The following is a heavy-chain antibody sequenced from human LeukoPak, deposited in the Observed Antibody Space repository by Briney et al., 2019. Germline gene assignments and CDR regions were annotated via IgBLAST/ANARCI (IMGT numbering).Heavy chain of an antibody. CDR3: AREWAGYGSGSYYYY. CDR2: IIPLFGTA. CDR1: GGTFSSYA. D-gene: IGHD3-10*01. Sequence: ASVKVSCTAFGGTFSSYAISWVRQAPGQGLEWMGGIIPLFGTANYAQKFLGRVIITADESTSTTYMYLSSLKSEDTAVYYCAREWAGYGSGSYYYYWGQGTLVTVSS. V-gene: IGHV1-69*13. J-gene: IGHJ4*02.